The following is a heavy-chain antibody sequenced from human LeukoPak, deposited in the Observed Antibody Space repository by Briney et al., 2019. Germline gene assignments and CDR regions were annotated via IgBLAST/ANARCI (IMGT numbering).Heavy chain of an antibody. Sequence: ASVKVSCKASGYTLTSYDINWVRQATGQGLEWMGRMNPNSGRTGYAQNFQGRITITRNTSISTAYMELSSLRSEDTAVYYCTRETSSRYFDYWGRGTLVTVSS. CDR1: GYTLTSYD. CDR2: MNPNSGRT. J-gene: IGHJ4*02. V-gene: IGHV1-8*01. CDR3: TRETSSRYFDY.